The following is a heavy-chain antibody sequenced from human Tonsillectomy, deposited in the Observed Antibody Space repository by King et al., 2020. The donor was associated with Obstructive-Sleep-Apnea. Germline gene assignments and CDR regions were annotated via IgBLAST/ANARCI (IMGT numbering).Heavy chain of an antibody. D-gene: IGHD3-22*01. Sequence: VQLVESGGGLVHPGGSLRLSCAASGFIFSSYAMSWVRQAPGKGLEWVSTIVGSGAKTYYADSVKGRFTISRDNSKNRRYVQMSSLRAEDTAVYYCVKTDRSSYGYSDFWGQGTLVTVSS. V-gene: IGHV3-23*04. CDR2: IVGSGAKT. CDR1: GFIFSSYA. CDR3: VKTDRSSYGYSDF. J-gene: IGHJ4*02.